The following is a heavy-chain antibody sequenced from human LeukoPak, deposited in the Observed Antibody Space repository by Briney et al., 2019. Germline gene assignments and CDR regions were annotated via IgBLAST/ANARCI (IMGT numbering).Heavy chain of an antibody. Sequence: PSETLSLTCTVSGGSISRNSDHWGWIRQSPGKGLEWIGNIYYSGTTYYNPSLKSRVTISVDPSKNQFSLKLTSVTAADTAVYYCARRTGSDCSLDYWGEGTLVTVSS. CDR2: IYYSGTT. D-gene: IGHD2-21*02. J-gene: IGHJ4*02. CDR3: ARRTGSDCSLDY. CDR1: GGSISRNSDH. V-gene: IGHV4-39*01.